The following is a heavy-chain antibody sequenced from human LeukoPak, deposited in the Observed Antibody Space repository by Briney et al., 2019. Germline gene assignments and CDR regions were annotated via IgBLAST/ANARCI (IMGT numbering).Heavy chain of an antibody. J-gene: IGHJ4*02. CDR1: GDSFSGYY. Sequence: SETLSLTCAVYGDSFSGYYCSWIRQPPGKGLEWIAEINHRGTTHYNPSLKSRVNISADTSKNQFSLHPDSVTAADTAVYYCARSWAGMYYPFYYFDYWGQGTLVSVSS. D-gene: IGHD1-26*01. V-gene: IGHV4-34*01. CDR2: INHRGTT. CDR3: ARSWAGMYYPFYYFDY.